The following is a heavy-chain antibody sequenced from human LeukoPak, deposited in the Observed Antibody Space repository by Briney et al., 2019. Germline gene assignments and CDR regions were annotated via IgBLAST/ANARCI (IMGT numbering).Heavy chain of an antibody. D-gene: IGHD2-2*01. CDR1: GFTFSSYG. CDR2: ISYDGSNK. CDR3: ARRYCSSTSCQGWFDP. J-gene: IGHJ5*02. V-gene: IGHV3-30*03. Sequence: QPGGSLRLSCAASGFTFSSYGMHWVRQAPGKGLEWVAVISYDGSNKYYADSVKGRFTISRDNSKNTLYLQMSSLRAEDTAVYYCARRYCSSTSCQGWFDPWGQGTLVTVSS.